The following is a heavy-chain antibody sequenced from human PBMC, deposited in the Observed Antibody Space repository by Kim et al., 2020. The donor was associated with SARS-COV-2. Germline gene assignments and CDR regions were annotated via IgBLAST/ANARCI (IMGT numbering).Heavy chain of an antibody. Sequence: GGSLRLSCAASGFTFSSYAMHWVRQAPGKGLEWVAVISYDGSNKYYADSVKGRFTISRDNSKNTLYLQMNSLRAEDTAVYYCAREAGYDYFDYWGQGTLVTVSS. CDR3: AREAGYDYFDY. V-gene: IGHV3-30*04. CDR1: GFTFSSYA. CDR2: ISYDGSNK. J-gene: IGHJ4*02. D-gene: IGHD5-12*01.